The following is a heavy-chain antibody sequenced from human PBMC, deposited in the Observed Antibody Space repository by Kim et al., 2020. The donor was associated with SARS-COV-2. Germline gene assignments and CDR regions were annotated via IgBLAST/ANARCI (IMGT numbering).Heavy chain of an antibody. Sequence: SETLSLTCSVSGGSISNYWSWFRQPPGKGLEWIGYIYYTGNSNYNPSLESRVSISIDTSKNQFSLHLSSVTAADTATYYCARRDSNGYYSPWGQGTLVTV. V-gene: IGHV4-59*01. D-gene: IGHD3-22*01. J-gene: IGHJ5*02. CDR3: ARRDSNGYYSP. CDR1: GGSISNY. CDR2: IYYTGNS.